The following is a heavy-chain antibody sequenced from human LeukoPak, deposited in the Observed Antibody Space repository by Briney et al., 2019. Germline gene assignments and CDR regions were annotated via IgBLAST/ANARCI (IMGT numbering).Heavy chain of an antibody. J-gene: IGHJ4*02. CDR1: GYTFTGYY. CDR3: ARGGSLAVAPHLYYFDY. Sequence: GSVKVSCKASGYTFTGYYMHWVRQAPGQGLEWMGRISPNSGGTNYAQKFQGRVTMTRDTSISTAYMELSRLRSDDTAVYYCARGGSLAVAPHLYYFDYWGQGTLVTVSS. D-gene: IGHD6-19*01. V-gene: IGHV1-2*06. CDR2: ISPNSGGT.